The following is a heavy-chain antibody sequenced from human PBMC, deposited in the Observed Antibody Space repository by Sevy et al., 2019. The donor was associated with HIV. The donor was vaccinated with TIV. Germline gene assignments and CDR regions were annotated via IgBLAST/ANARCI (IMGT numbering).Heavy chain of an antibody. CDR2: IYYSGST. J-gene: IGHJ5*02. D-gene: IGHD2-15*01. Sequence: SETLSLTCTVSGGSISSGDYYWSWIRQPPGKGLEWIGYIYYSGSTYYNPSLKSRVTISVDTSKNQLSLKLSSVTAAETAVYYCAIELRMGYCSGGSCFSWFDPWGQGTLVTVSS. CDR1: GGSISSGDYY. CDR3: AIELRMGYCSGGSCFSWFDP. V-gene: IGHV4-30-4*01.